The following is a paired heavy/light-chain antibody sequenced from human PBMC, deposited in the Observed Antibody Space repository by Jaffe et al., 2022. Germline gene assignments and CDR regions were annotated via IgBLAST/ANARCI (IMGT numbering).Light chain of an antibody. CDR3: QQYNNWPPDT. J-gene: IGKJ2*01. Sequence: EIVMTQSPATLSVSPGERATLSCRASQSVSSNLAWYQQKPGQAPRLLIYGASTRATGIPARFSGSGSGTEFTLIISSLQSEDFAVYYCQQYNNWPPDTFGQGTKLEIK. CDR1: QSVSSN. V-gene: IGKV3-15*01. CDR2: GAS.
Heavy chain of an antibody. J-gene: IGHJ4*02. CDR2: IYPGDSDT. Sequence: EVQLVQSGAELKKPGESLKISCKGSGYNFNNNWIAWVRQMPGKGLEWMGIIYPGDSDTRYSPSFQGQVTISADKSLTTAYLQWSSLKASDTAMYYCARQPRSYGDNSPLDYWGPGTLVTVSS. V-gene: IGHV5-51*01. CDR3: ARQPRSYGDNSPLDY. CDR1: GYNFNNNW. D-gene: IGHD4-17*01.